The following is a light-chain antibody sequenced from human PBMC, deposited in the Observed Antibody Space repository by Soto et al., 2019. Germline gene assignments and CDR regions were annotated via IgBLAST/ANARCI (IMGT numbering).Light chain of an antibody. CDR1: QSISDT. CDR2: GAS. V-gene: IGKV3-20*01. Sequence: IVMTQSPATLSVPPGGRATLSCRASQSISDTLAWYQQKPGQAPRLLIHGASNRATGIPDRFSGSGSGTDFTLTISRLEPEDFAVYYCQQYGSSGTFGQGTKVDIK. CDR3: QQYGSSGT. J-gene: IGKJ1*01.